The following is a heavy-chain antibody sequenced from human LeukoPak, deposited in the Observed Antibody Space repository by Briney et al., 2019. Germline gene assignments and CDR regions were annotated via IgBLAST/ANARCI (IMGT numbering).Heavy chain of an antibody. Sequence: SETLSLTCTVSGGSISSYYWSWIRQPPGKGLEWIGYIYYSGSTNYNPSLKSRVTISVDTSKNQFSLRLSSVTAADTAVYYCASDGSGNYWSVGFFDYWGPGTLVTVSS. CDR3: ASDGSGNYWSVGFFDY. CDR1: GGSISSYY. V-gene: IGHV4-59*08. CDR2: IYYSGST. J-gene: IGHJ4*02. D-gene: IGHD3-10*01.